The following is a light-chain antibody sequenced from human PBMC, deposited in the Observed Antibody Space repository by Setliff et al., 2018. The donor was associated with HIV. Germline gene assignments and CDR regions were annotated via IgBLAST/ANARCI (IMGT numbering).Light chain of an antibody. V-gene: IGLV7-46*01. Sequence: QAVVTQEPSLTVSPGGTVTLTCGSSTGAVTSGHYPYWFQQKPGQAPRTLIHDTSNKHSWTPARFSGSLLGGKAALTLSGAQPEDEAAYYCFLSYSGARRVFGGGT. CDR2: DTS. CDR3: FLSYSGARRV. CDR1: TGAVTSGHY. J-gene: IGLJ3*02.